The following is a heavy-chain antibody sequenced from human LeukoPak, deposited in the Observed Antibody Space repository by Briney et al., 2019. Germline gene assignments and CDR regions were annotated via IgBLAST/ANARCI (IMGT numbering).Heavy chain of an antibody. CDR3: ARGGMSAAFSSYYYMDV. Sequence: SETLSLTCAVYGGSFSGYYWSWIRQPPGKGLEWIGEINHSGSTNYNPSLKSRVTISVDTSKNQFSLKLSSVTAADTAVYYCARGGMSAAFSSYYYMDVWGKGTTVTVSS. V-gene: IGHV4-34*01. D-gene: IGHD2-2*01. CDR2: INHSGST. J-gene: IGHJ6*03. CDR1: GGSFSGYY.